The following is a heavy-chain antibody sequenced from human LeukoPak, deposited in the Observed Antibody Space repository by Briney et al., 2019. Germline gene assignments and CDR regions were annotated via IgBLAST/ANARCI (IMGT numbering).Heavy chain of an antibody. J-gene: IGHJ6*03. Sequence: RSETLSLTCGVDGGSFSGYDWTWVRQAPGKGLEWIGQINYGGDTNYHPSLKSRVTISVDTSKKQFSLKVTSVTAADTAVYYCARGLGWKVTPMGLFYMDVWGEGATVTVSS. V-gene: IGHV4-34*01. CDR1: GGSFSGYD. CDR3: ARGLGWKVTPMGLFYMDV. CDR2: INYGGDT. D-gene: IGHD1-1*01.